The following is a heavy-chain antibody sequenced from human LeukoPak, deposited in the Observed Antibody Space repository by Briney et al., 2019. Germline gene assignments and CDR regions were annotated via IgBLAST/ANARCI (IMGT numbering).Heavy chain of an antibody. V-gene: IGHV3-33*01. CDR1: GFTFSSYG. J-gene: IGHJ4*02. CDR2: IWYDGSNK. D-gene: IGHD3-16*02. Sequence: GGSLRLSCAASGFTFSSYGMHWVRQAPGKGLEWVAVIWYDGSNKYYADSVKGRFTISRDNAKNSLYLQMNSLRAEDTAVYYCARERIYDYVWGSYRSTNSAALNTWGQGTLVTVSS. CDR3: ARERIYDYVWGSYRSTNSAALNT.